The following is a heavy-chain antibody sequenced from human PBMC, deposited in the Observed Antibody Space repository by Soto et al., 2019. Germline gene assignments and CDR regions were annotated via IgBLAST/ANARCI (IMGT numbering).Heavy chain of an antibody. Sequence: GGSLRLSCAASGFTFSSSAMHWVRQAPGKGLEWVAVISYDGSNKYYADSVKGRFTISRDNSKNTLYLQMNSLRAEDTAVYYCARGPGPDSSGYYFYYWGQGTLVTVSS. V-gene: IGHV3-30-3*01. CDR2: ISYDGSNK. CDR3: ARGPGPDSSGYYFYY. D-gene: IGHD3-22*01. J-gene: IGHJ4*02. CDR1: GFTFSSSA.